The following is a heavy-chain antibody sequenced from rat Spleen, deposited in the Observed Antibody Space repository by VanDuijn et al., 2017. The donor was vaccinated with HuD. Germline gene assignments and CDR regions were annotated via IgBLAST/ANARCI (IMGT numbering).Heavy chain of an antibody. CDR1: GLSLTSNS. V-gene: IGHV2-47*01. Sequence: QVQLKESGPGLVQPSQTLSLTCTVSGLSLTSNSVSWIRQPPGKGLEWMGAIWSGGGTHYNPALKSRLSISRDTSKSQVYLKMNSLQTEDTATYYCARSSLGGWGQGVMVTVSS. CDR3: ARSSLGG. J-gene: IGHJ2*01. D-gene: IGHD5-1*01. CDR2: IWSGGGT.